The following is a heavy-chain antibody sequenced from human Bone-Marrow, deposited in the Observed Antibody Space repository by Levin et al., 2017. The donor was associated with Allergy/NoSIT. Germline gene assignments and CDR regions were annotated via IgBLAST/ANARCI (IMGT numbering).Heavy chain of an antibody. D-gene: IGHD2-2*01. J-gene: IGHJ4*02. CDR3: GRLGIVVAPSAVWDY. CDR1: GGSIGSPSYY. Sequence: PSETLSLTCTVSGGSIGSPSYYWGWIRQPPGKGLEWIGSIYYAGTTYHNSSLKSRVTMSVDTSKNQFSLNLSSVTAADTAVYYCGRLGIVVAPSAVWDYWGQGTLVTVSS. CDR2: IYYAGTT. V-gene: IGHV4-39*01.